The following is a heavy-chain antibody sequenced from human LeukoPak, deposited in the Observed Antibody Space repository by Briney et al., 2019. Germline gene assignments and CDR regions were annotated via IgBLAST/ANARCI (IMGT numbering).Heavy chain of an antibody. Sequence: GGSLRLSCAASGFTFSSYWMSWVRQAPGKGLEWVANIKQDGSEKYYVDSVKGRFTISRDNAKNSLYLQMNSLRAEDTAVYYCARDYFRGYDYFHYYMDVWGKGTTVTVSS. CDR1: GFTFSSYW. J-gene: IGHJ6*03. D-gene: IGHD5-12*01. V-gene: IGHV3-7*01. CDR2: IKQDGSEK. CDR3: ARDYFRGYDYFHYYMDV.